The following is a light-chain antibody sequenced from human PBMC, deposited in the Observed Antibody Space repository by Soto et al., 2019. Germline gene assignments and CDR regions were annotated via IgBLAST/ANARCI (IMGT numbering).Light chain of an antibody. Sequence: EIVLTQSPGTRSLSPGERATLSCRASQSGSSNYLAWYQQRPGQSPRLLVYGASSRDTGIPDRFSGSGFGTDFALTISRLEPEDFAVYYCQQYGSSPYTFGQGTKLEIK. J-gene: IGKJ2*01. V-gene: IGKV3-20*01. CDR1: QSGSSNY. CDR2: GAS. CDR3: QQYGSSPYT.